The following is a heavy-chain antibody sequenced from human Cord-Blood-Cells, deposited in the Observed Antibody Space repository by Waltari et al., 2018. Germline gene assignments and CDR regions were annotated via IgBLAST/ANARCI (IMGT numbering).Heavy chain of an antibody. CDR1: GGSISRYY. D-gene: IGHD5-12*01. V-gene: IGHV4-59*01. CDR3: ARVRGYSGYDAFDI. CDR2: IYYSGST. J-gene: IGHJ3*02. Sequence: QVQLQESCPGLVKPSESLSLTCTVSGGSISRYYWSWIRQPPGKGLKWIGYIYYSGSTNYNPSLKSRVTISVDTSKNQFSLKLSSVTAADTAVYYCARVRGYSGYDAFDIWGQGTMVTVSS.